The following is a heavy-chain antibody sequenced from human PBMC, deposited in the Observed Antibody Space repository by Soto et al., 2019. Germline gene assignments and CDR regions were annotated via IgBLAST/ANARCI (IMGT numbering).Heavy chain of an antibody. V-gene: IGHV4-4*02. CDR2: IYHSGST. J-gene: IGHJ2*01. D-gene: IGHD6-19*01. Sequence: SETLSLTCAVSGGSISSSNWWSWVRQPPGKGLEWIGEIYHSGSTNYNPSLKSRVTISVDKSKNQFSLKLSSVTAADTAVYYCARDSTGWHWYFDLWGRGTLVTVPQ. CDR3: ARDSTGWHWYFDL. CDR1: GGSISSSNW.